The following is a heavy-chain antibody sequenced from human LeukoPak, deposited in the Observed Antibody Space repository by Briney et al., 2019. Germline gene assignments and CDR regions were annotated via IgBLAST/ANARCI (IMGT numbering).Heavy chain of an antibody. Sequence: ASVKVSCKASGYTFTSYGISWVRQAPGQGLEWMGWISTYNGNTNYAQKLQGRVTMTTDTSTSTAYMELRSLRSDDTAMYYCARGPRGELPSSFDYWGQGTLVTVSS. V-gene: IGHV1-18*01. CDR2: ISTYNGNT. CDR1: GYTFTSYG. CDR3: ARGPRGELPSSFDY. D-gene: IGHD1-26*01. J-gene: IGHJ4*02.